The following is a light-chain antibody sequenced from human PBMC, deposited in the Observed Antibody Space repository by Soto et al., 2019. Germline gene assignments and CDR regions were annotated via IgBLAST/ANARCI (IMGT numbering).Light chain of an antibody. J-gene: IGKJ5*01. CDR3: QQYKSWPPIT. V-gene: IGKV3-15*01. CDR2: GAS. Sequence: EIVLTQSPGTLSSSPGERATPTCRASQSVSSSYLAWYQQKPGQAPSLLIYGASTRATGVPDRFSGTGSGTEFTLTISSLKSEDYAVYYCQQYKSWPPITFGQGTRLEIK. CDR1: QSVSSSY.